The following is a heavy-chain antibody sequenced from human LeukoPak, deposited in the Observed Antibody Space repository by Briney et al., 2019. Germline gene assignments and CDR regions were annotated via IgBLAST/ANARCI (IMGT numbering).Heavy chain of an antibody. Sequence: SETLSLTCTVSGGSISSYYWSWIRQPPGQGLEWIGYIYYSGSTNYNPSLKSRVTISVDTSKNQFSLKLSSVTAADTAVYYCARDAGATSSSWPYYFDYWGQGTLVTVSS. J-gene: IGHJ4*02. CDR2: IYYSGST. V-gene: IGHV4-59*01. CDR3: ARDAGATSSSWPYYFDY. D-gene: IGHD6-13*01. CDR1: GGSISSYY.